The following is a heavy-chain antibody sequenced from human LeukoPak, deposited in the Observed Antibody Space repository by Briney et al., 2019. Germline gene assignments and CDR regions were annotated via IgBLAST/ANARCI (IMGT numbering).Heavy chain of an antibody. Sequence: GGSLRLSCAASGFTFSSYAMSWVRQAPGKGLDWVSAISGSGGNTYYADSVKGRFTISRDNSKNTLYLQMNSLRAEDTAVYYCAKDQYGGNPQYYFDYWGQGTLVTVSS. CDR1: GFTFSSYA. D-gene: IGHD4-23*01. CDR2: ISGSGGNT. CDR3: AKDQYGGNPQYYFDY. J-gene: IGHJ4*02. V-gene: IGHV3-23*01.